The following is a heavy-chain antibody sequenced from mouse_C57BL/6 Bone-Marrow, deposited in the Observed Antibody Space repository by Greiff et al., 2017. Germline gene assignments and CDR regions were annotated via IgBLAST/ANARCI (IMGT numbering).Heavy chain of an antibody. D-gene: IGHD1-1*01. CDR1: GYTFTDYE. CDR2: IDPETGGT. Sequence: QVQLQQSGAELVRPGASVTLSCKASGYTFTDYEMHWVKQTPVHGLEWIGAIDPETGGTDYNQTFKGKAILTADKSTSTAYMELRSLTSEDSAVYYCTAIPYYDGSSQSFYARDYWGQGTSVTVSS. V-gene: IGHV1-15*01. CDR3: TAIPYYDGSSQSFYARDY. J-gene: IGHJ4*01.